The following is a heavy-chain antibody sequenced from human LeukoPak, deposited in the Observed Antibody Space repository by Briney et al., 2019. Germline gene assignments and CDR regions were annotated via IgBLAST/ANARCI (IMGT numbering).Heavy chain of an antibody. CDR3: ARDSSRDSAWWFDP. CDR1: GYTFTNHW. CDR2: INPSVGTT. Sequence: GASVKVSCKASGYTFTNHWMHWVRQAPGQGLEWMGVINPSVGTTVYAQKFQGRVTMTRDTSTSTIYMELSSLRSEDTAIYYCARDSSRDSAWWFDPWGQGTLVTVSS. D-gene: IGHD6-19*01. J-gene: IGHJ5*02. V-gene: IGHV1-46*01.